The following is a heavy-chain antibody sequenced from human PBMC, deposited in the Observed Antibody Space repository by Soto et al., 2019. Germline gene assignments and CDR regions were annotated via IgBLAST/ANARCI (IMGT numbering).Heavy chain of an antibody. CDR2: IYYGGTT. Sequence: EVQLVESGGGLVQPGGSLRISCAASGLTVSTNYMSWVRQAPGKGLEWVSIIYYGGTTYYADSVKGRFTISRDDSKNTLYLQMHSLRAEDTAVYYCAGDYDTSRGDWAYYGIDVWGQGTTVTVSS. CDR3: AGDYDTSRGDWAYYGIDV. J-gene: IGHJ6*02. CDR1: GLTVSTNY. D-gene: IGHD3-9*01. V-gene: IGHV3-66*01.